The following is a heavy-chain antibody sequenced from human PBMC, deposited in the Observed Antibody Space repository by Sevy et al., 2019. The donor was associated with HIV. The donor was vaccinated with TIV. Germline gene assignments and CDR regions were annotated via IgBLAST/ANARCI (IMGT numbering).Heavy chain of an antibody. CDR2: INHSGST. D-gene: IGHD3-3*01. CDR1: GGSFSGYY. V-gene: IGHV4-34*01. Sequence: SETLSLTCAVYGGSFSGYYWSWIRQPPGKGLEWIGEINHSGSTNYNPSLKSRVTISVDTSKNQFSLKLSSVTAADTAVHYCARGFRFWSGYYIYYYYGMDVWGQGTTVTVSS. J-gene: IGHJ6*02. CDR3: ARGFRFWSGYYIYYYYGMDV.